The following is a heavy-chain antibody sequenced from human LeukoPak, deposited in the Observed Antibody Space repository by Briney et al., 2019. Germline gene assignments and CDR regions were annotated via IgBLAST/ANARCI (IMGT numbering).Heavy chain of an antibody. Sequence: PGGSLRLSCAASGFTFDDYAMHWVRQAPGKGLEWVSGISWNSGSIGYADSVKGRFTISRDNAKNSLYLQMNSLRAEDTALYYCAKDSRHFYSSGWYSDYWGQGTLVTVSS. CDR1: GFTFDDYA. J-gene: IGHJ4*02. D-gene: IGHD6-19*01. V-gene: IGHV3-9*01. CDR3: AKDSRHFYSSGWYSDY. CDR2: ISWNSGSI.